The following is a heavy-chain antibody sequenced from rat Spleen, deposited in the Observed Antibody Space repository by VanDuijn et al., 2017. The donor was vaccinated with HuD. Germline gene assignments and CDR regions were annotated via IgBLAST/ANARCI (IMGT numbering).Heavy chain of an antibody. Sequence: EVQLVESGGGLVQPGRSLKLSCAASGFTFSDYGVAWVRQSPKKGLEWVATIIYDGSRIYFRDSVKGRFTISRDNAKSTLSLQMDSLRSEDTDTYHCARRHYGYTDYFDYWGQGVMVTVSS. D-gene: IGHD1-9*01. V-gene: IGHV5-29*01. CDR2: IIYDGSRI. CDR1: GFTFSDYG. J-gene: IGHJ2*01. CDR3: ARRHYGYTDYFDY.